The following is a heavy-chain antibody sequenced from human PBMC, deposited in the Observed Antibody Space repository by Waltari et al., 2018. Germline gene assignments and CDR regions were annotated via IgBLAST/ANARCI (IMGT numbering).Heavy chain of an antibody. V-gene: IGHV3-48*03. Sequence: EVKWVESGGGLVQLGGSLRLSCEASGFVFRVFDLNWVRQAPGKGLEWIAHIRNSGSTIYYADSVKGRFSISRDNAKESLFLQMNSLRAEDTAVYYCARHGIRLGLYYFDYWGQGALVTVSS. CDR1: GFVFRVFD. J-gene: IGHJ4*02. CDR2: IRNSGSTI. D-gene: IGHD3-9*01. CDR3: ARHGIRLGLYYFDY.